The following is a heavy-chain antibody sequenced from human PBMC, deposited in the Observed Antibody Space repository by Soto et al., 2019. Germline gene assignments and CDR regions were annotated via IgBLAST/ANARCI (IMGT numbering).Heavy chain of an antibody. J-gene: IGHJ6*02. CDR1: GGSISSSSYY. V-gene: IGHV4-39*01. Sequence: KTSETLSLTCTVSGGSISSSSYYWGWIRQPPGKGLEWIGSIYYSGSTYYNPSLKSRVTISVDTSKNQFSLKLSSVTAADTAVYYCARQRVYYYGMDVWGQGTTVTVSS. CDR2: IYYSGST. CDR3: ARQRVYYYGMDV.